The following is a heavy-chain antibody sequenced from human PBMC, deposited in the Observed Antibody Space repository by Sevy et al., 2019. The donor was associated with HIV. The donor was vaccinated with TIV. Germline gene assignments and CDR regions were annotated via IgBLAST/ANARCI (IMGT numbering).Heavy chain of an antibody. CDR3: ARVGVREHYFDY. CDR1: GFTFSSYS. J-gene: IGHJ4*02. V-gene: IGHV3-21*01. D-gene: IGHD3-16*01. Sequence: GGSLRLSCAASGFTFSSYSMNWVRQAPGKGLEWVSSISSSSSYIYYADSVKGRFTISRDNAKNSLYLQMNSLRAEDTAVYYCARVGVREHYFDYWGQGTPVTVSS. CDR2: ISSSSSYI.